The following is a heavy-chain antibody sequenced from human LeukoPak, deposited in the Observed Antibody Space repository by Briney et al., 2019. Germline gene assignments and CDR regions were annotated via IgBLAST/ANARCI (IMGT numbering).Heavy chain of an antibody. J-gene: IGHJ4*02. CDR2: ITGSSSTI. V-gene: IGHV3-48*04. Sequence: GGSLRLSCAASGFTFSSFSMNWVRQAPGKGLEWVSFITGSSSTIYYADSVKGRFTISRDNAKNSLYLQMNSLRAEDTAVYYCAKSPPTIIGEKTKNFFFDYGGQGPLVPVP. D-gene: IGHD5-12*01. CDR1: GFTFSSFS. CDR3: AKSPPTIIGEKTKNFFFDY.